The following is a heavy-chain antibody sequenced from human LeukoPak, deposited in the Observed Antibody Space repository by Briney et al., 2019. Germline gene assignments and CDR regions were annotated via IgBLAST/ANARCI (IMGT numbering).Heavy chain of an antibody. D-gene: IGHD5-18*01. CDR1: GFTFSSYG. V-gene: IGHV3-23*01. J-gene: IGHJ4*02. CDR3: AKDQGRGYSYGYYFDY. Sequence: GGSLRLSCAASGFTFSSYGMSWVRQAPGKGLEWVSAISGSGGSTYYADSVKGRFTISRDNSKNTLYLQMNSLRAEDTAVYYCAKDQGRGYSYGYYFDYWAREPWSPSPQ. CDR2: ISGSGGST.